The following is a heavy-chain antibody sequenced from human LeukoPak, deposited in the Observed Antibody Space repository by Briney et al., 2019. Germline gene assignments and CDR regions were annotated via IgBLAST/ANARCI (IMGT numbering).Heavy chain of an antibody. J-gene: IGHJ6*02. D-gene: IGHD6-19*01. CDR1: GYTFTRYG. CDR3: AREQWLAYGMDV. CDR2: INYTGRR. Sequence: ASVKVSCKASGYTFTRYGISWVRQAPGQGLEWMGWINYTGRRNYAQKFQGRVTMTTETSTNTAYMELRSLRLDDTAVYFCAREQWLAYGMDVWGQGTTVTVSS. V-gene: IGHV1-18*01.